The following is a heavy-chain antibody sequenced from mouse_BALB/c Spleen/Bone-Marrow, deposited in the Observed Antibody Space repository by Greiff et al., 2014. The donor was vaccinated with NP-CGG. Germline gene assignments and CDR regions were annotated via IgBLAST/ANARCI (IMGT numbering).Heavy chain of an antibody. CDR1: GYTFTSYW. CDR2: INPSNGRT. D-gene: IGHD2-13*01. CDR3: ARTYGDSPYFYGMDY. Sequence: QVHVKQSGAELVKPGTSVKLSCKTSGYTFTSYWMHWVKQRPGRGLEWIGEINPSNGRTNYNEKFKNKATLTVDKSSSTAYMQLSSLTSEDSAVYFCARTYGDSPYFYGMDYWGQGTSVTVSS. V-gene: IGHV1S81*02. J-gene: IGHJ4*01.